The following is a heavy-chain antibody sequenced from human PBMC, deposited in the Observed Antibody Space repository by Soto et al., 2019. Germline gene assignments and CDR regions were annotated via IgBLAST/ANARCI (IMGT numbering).Heavy chain of an antibody. CDR2: IIPILGIA. CDR3: ARDLAPYYYGSGSYSPQNY. J-gene: IGHJ4*02. Sequence: ASVKVSCKASGGTFSSYTISWVRQAPGQGLEWMGRIIPILGIANYAQKFQGRVTITADKSTSTANMELSSLRSEDTAVYYCARDLAPYYYGSGSYSPQNYWGQGTLVTVSS. CDR1: GGTFSSYT. V-gene: IGHV1-69*04. D-gene: IGHD3-10*01.